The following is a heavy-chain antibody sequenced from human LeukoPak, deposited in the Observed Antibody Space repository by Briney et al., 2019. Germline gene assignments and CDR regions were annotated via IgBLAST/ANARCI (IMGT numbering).Heavy chain of an antibody. CDR2: LYYSGSP. J-gene: IGHJ5*02. CDR1: RGSISSGGSY. V-gene: IGHV4-31*03. Sequence: PSDTLSLTRTLSRGSISSGGSYGSWTRQHPGKGLEWIGYLYYSGSPYSNPSLKRRVTISVDTYKNQFSLNLGSVTAADTAVYYCARYCSSNNCYKGGFDPWGQGTLVTVSS. D-gene: IGHD2-2*02. CDR3: ARYCSSNNCYKGGFDP.